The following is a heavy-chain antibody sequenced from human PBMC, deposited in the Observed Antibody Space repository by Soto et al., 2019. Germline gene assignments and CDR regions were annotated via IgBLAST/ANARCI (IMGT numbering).Heavy chain of an antibody. J-gene: IGHJ3*02. Sequence: EVQLVESGGGLVQPGGSLRLSCAASGFKFDDYAMHWVRQAPGKGLEWVSGISWKSGDINYADSVKGRFTISRDNAKNALFLQMNNLSADDTALYYGVKEKVSTFLHAFDIWGQGTMVTVSS. D-gene: IGHD3-16*01. CDR1: GFKFDDYA. CDR3: VKEKVSTFLHAFDI. CDR2: ISWKSGDI. V-gene: IGHV3-9*01.